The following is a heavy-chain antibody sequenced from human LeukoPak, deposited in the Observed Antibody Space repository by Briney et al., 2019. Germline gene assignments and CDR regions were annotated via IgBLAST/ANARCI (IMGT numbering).Heavy chain of an antibody. D-gene: IGHD2-2*01. CDR1: GGSISGYY. CDR2: IYYSGST. V-gene: IGHV4-59*01. J-gene: IGHJ6*02. Sequence: SETLSLTCTVSGGSISGYYWNWIRQPPGKGPEWIWHIYYSGSTGYNPSLKSRVTISVDTSKSHFYLRLTSVTAADTAVYYCARAGGGCSRTSCPIPYYGLDVWAKGPRSPSR. CDR3: ARAGGGCSRTSCPIPYYGLDV.